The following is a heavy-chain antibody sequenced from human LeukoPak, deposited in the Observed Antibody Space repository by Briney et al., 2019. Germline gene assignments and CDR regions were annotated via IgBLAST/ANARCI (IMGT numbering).Heavy chain of an antibody. CDR1: GYTFTGYY. Sequence: ASVKVSCKASGYTFTGYYMHWVRQAPGQGLEWMGWINPNSGGTNYAQKFQGRVTTTRDTPISTAYVELSRLRSDDTAVYYCARGVSGSRRGYDILTGQDYWGQGTLVTVSS. D-gene: IGHD3-9*01. J-gene: IGHJ4*02. CDR3: ARGVSGSRRGYDILTGQDY. CDR2: INPNSGGT. V-gene: IGHV1-2*02.